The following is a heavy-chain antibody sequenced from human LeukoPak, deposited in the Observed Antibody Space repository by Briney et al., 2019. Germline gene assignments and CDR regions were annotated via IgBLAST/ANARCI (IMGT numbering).Heavy chain of an antibody. Sequence: GRSLRLSCAASGFTFSSYAMPWVRQAPGKGLEWVAVISYDGSNRYYADSVKGRFTISRDNSKNTLYLQMNSLRAEDTAVYYCARSYDSSGYEARLGYYYYGMDVWGQGTTVTVSS. CDR2: ISYDGSNR. J-gene: IGHJ6*02. V-gene: IGHV3-30-3*01. D-gene: IGHD3-22*01. CDR1: GFTFSSYA. CDR3: ARSYDSSGYEARLGYYYYGMDV.